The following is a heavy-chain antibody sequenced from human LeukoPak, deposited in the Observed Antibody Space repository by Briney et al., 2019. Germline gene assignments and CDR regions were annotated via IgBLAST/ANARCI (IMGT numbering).Heavy chain of an antibody. V-gene: IGHV3-15*01. D-gene: IGHD2-2*01. CDR2: IKSKTDGGTT. Sequence: SGGSLRLSCAASGFTFSNAWMSWVRQAPGKGLEWVGRIKSKTDGGTTDYAAPVKGRFTISRDDPKNTLYLQMDSLKTEDTAVYYCTTLGCSTSCYADYWGQGTLVTVSS. CDR1: GFTFSNAW. CDR3: TTLGCSTSCYADY. J-gene: IGHJ4*02.